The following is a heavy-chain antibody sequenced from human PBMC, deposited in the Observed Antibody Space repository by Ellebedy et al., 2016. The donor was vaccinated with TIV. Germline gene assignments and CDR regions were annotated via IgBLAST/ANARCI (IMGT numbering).Heavy chain of an antibody. CDR3: ARGDTMVRGVRTPFDY. V-gene: IGHV4-61*01. Sequence: SETLSLTCTVPGGSVSSGSYYWSWIRQPPGKGLEWIGYIFYSGSTNYNPSLKSRVTISVDTSKNQFSLKLSSVTAADTAVYYCARGDTMVRGVRTPFDYWGQGTLVTVSS. CDR2: IFYSGST. CDR1: GGSVSSGSYY. J-gene: IGHJ4*02. D-gene: IGHD3-10*01.